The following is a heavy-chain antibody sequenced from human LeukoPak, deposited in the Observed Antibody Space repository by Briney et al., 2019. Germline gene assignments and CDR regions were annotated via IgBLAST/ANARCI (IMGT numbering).Heavy chain of an antibody. J-gene: IGHJ4*02. CDR3: ARSXRGDYAQFDY. CDR2: ISISSSYI. V-gene: IGHV3-21*01. Sequence: GGSLRLSCAASEFTFSSYGMNWVRQAPGKGLEWVSSISISSSYIYYADSVKGRFTISRDNAKNSLYLQMNSLRAEDTAVYYCARSXRGDYAQFDYWGQGALVTVSS. CDR1: EFTFSSYG. D-gene: IGHD4-17*01.